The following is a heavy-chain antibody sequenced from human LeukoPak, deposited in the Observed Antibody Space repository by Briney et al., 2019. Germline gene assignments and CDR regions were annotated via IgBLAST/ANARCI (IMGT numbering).Heavy chain of an antibody. V-gene: IGHV3-74*01. J-gene: IGHJ5*02. CDR3: ARVARDSWNWFDP. Sequence: PGGSLRLSCAASGFTFSSYWIHWVRQAPGEGLVWVSRINTDGSTTTYADSMKGRFTISRDNAKNTAFLQMTSLRAEDTAVYYCARVARDSWNWFDPWGQGTLVTVSS. CDR1: GFTFSSYW. CDR2: INTDGSTT. D-gene: IGHD1-1*01.